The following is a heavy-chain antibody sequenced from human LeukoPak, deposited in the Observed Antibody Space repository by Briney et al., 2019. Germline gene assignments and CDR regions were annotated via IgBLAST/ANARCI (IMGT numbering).Heavy chain of an antibody. D-gene: IGHD3-3*01. CDR1: GGSISSSSYY. CDR2: IYYSGST. V-gene: IGHV4-39*07. CDR3: ARERCGRGNYYDFWSGYYHYYYYMDV. J-gene: IGHJ6*03. Sequence: PSETLSLTCTISGGSISSSSYYWGWIRQPPGKGLEWIGSIYYSGSTYYNPSLKSRVTISVDTSKNQFSLKLSSVTAADTAVYYCARERCGRGNYYDFWSGYYHYYYYMDVWGKGTTVTVSS.